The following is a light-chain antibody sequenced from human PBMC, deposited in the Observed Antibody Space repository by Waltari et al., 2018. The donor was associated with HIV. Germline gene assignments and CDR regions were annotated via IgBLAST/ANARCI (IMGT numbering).Light chain of an antibody. CDR3: AAWDDTLKSLL. Sequence: QAVLAQPPSVSGPPGQRVTISCSGSFSDIGRFPVSWYQQLPGTAPKLLLYGNQRLSGVPDRFSGSQSGTSASLAISGLQSEDEADFYCAAWDDTLKSLLFGGGTKLTVL. V-gene: IGLV1-44*01. J-gene: IGLJ2*01. CDR1: FSDIGRFP. CDR2: GN.